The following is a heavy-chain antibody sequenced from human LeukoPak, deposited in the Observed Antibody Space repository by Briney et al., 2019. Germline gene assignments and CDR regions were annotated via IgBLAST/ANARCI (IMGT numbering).Heavy chain of an antibody. CDR2: ISTSGTTI. CDR3: ARGYGDYEVMDY. V-gene: IGHV3-11*01. CDR1: GFTFSHYY. Sequence: PGGSLRLSCAASGFTFSHYYMSWVRQAPGKGLEWISYISTSGTTIYYADSVKGRFTTSRDNAKNSLYLQMNSLRAEDTAVYYCARGYGDYEVMDYWGQGSLVTVSS. J-gene: IGHJ4*02. D-gene: IGHD4-17*01.